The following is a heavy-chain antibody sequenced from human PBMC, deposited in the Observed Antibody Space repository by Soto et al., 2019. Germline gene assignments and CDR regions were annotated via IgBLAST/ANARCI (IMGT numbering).Heavy chain of an antibody. Sequence: GESLKISCKGSGYRLTSYWIAWVRQMPGKGLEWMGIIYPGDSDTRYSPSFQGQVTISADKSISTAYLQWSSLKASDTAMYYCARLVGKQWPPFGDYWGQGTLVTVSS. CDR3: ARLVGKQWPPFGDY. CDR1: GYRLTSYW. J-gene: IGHJ4*02. V-gene: IGHV5-51*01. D-gene: IGHD6-19*01. CDR2: IYPGDSDT.